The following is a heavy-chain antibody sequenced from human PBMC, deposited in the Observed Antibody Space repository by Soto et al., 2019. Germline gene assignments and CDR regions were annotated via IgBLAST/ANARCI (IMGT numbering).Heavy chain of an antibody. D-gene: IGHD6-6*01. CDR3: AKAQSSSFVSYLDY. CDR2: ISYDGSNK. V-gene: IGHV3-30*18. CDR1: GFTFSSYG. J-gene: IGHJ4*02. Sequence: QVQLVESGGGVVQPGRSLRLSCAASGFTFSSYGMHWVRQAPGKGLEWVAVISYDGSNKYYADSVKGRFTISRDNSKNTLYLQMNSLRAEDTAVYYCAKAQSSSFVSYLDYWGQGTLVTVSS.